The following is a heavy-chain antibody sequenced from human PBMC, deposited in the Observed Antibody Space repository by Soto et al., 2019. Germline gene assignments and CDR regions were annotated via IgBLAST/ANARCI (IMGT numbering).Heavy chain of an antibody. CDR3: ARSGTTVTHYFVY. V-gene: IGHV4-30-2*01. Sequence: SETLSLTCAVSGGSISSGGYSWSWIRQPPGKGLEWIGYIYHSGSTYYNPSLKSRVTISVDRSKNQFSLKLSSVTAADTAVYYCARSGTTVTHYFVYWGQGTRVTVSS. J-gene: IGHJ4*02. CDR1: GGSISSGGYS. D-gene: IGHD4-17*01. CDR2: IYHSGST.